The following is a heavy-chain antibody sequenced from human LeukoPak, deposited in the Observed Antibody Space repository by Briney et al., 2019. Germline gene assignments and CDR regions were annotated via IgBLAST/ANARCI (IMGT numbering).Heavy chain of an antibody. J-gene: IGHJ4*02. V-gene: IGHV3-74*01. CDR1: GFTFSSYW. Sequence: GGSLRLSCAASGFTFSSYWMHWVRQAPGKGLVWVSRINSDGSSTSYADSVKGRFTISRDNAKNTLYLQMNSLRAEDTAVYYCARGRGYSYGWNGEKLLDYWGQGTLVTVSS. D-gene: IGHD5-18*01. CDR2: INSDGSST. CDR3: ARGRGYSYGWNGEKLLDY.